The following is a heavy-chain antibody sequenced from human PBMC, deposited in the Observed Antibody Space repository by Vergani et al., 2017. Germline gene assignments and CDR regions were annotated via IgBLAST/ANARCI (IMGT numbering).Heavy chain of an antibody. J-gene: IGHJ3*01. Sequence: EVQLVESGGVLVQPGGSLRLSCAASGFTFSNYWMHWVRQAPGKGLVWLSRITGDGVSTAYADSVKGRITISRDNAKNTVYLQMNTLRAEDTAVYYCASDQGGWSFWGRGTMVTVST. V-gene: IGHV3-74*01. D-gene: IGHD6-19*01. CDR3: ASDQGGWSF. CDR1: GFTFSNYW. CDR2: ITGDGVST.